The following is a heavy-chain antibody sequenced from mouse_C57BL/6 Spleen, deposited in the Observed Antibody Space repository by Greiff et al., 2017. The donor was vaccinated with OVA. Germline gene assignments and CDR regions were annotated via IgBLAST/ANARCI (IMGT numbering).Heavy chain of an antibody. CDR1: GYAFTNYL. D-gene: IGHD2-4*01. CDR2: INPGSGGT. J-gene: IGHJ2*01. CDR3: ARNDYEDYFDY. Sequence: VKLQESGAELVRPGTSVKVSCKASGYAFTNYLIEWVKQRPGQGLEWIGVINPGSGGTNYNETFKGKATLTADKSSSTAYMHLSSLTSEDSAVYFCARNDYEDYFDYWGQGTTRTVSS. V-gene: IGHV1-54*01.